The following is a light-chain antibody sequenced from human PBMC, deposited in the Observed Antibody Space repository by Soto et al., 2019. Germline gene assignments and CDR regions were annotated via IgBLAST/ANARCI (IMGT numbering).Light chain of an antibody. J-gene: IGKJ4*01. V-gene: IGKV3-20*01. Sequence: ELVLTQSPGTLSLSPGDRATLSCRASQSVSSTYLAWYQQSPGQAPRVLIYGASTRATGTPDRFSGSGSGTDFTFTISRLEPEDSAVYYCQQYGNSVTFGGGTKVDIK. CDR2: GAS. CDR3: QQYGNSVT. CDR1: QSVSSTY.